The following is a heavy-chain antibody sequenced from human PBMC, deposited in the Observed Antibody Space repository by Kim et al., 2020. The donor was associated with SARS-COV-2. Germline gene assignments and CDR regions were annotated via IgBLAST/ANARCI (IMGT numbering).Heavy chain of an antibody. CDR2: IGSTTNTYAT. CDR3: LRASPDYFDY. J-gene: IGHJ4*02. CDR1: GFTFSASA. V-gene: IGHV3-73*01. Sequence: GGSLRLSCEASGFTFSASAVHWVRQASGKGLEWVGRIGSTTNTYATTYAAPVRGRFTVSRDDSKNTAYLQMNSLNTDDSAVYYCLRASPDYFDYWGQGTLVTVSS.